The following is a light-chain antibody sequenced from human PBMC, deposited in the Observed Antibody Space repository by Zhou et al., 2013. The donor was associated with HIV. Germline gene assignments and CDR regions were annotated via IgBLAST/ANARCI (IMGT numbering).Light chain of an antibody. V-gene: IGKV3-20*01. J-gene: IGKJ4*01. CDR1: QSISSS. CDR2: DAS. Sequence: EIVLTQSPATLSLSPGERATLSCRASQSISSSLAWYQQKPGQAPRLLIYDASNRATGIPARFSGSGSGTDFTLTITRLEPEDFAVYFCHQYGSSPLTFGGGPRWRSN. CDR3: HQYGSSPLT.